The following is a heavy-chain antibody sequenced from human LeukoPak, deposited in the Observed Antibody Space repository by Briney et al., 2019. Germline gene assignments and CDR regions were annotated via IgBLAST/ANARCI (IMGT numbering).Heavy chain of an antibody. CDR1: GFTFSSYE. J-gene: IGHJ5*02. V-gene: IGHV3-48*03. CDR3: ARVRYCSGGSCYGNWYDP. D-gene: IGHD2-15*01. CDR2: ISSSGRSI. Sequence: GGSLRLSCAASGFTFSSYEMNWVRQAPGKGLEWVSYISSSGRSINYADSVRGRFTISRDNGKNSLYLQMNSLRAEDTAVYYCARVRYCSGGSCYGNWYDPWGRGTLVTVSS.